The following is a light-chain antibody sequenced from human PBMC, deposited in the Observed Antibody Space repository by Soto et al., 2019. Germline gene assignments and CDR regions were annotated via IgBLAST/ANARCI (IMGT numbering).Light chain of an antibody. CDR2: DAS. Sequence: EIVLTQSPGTLSLSPGERAILSCRASQSVSSTYLAWYQQKPGRAPRLLIYDASSRATGIPDRFSGSGSGTDFTLTISRLEPEDFAVYYCQQFSSTPWTFGQGTEVEIK. V-gene: IGKV3-20*01. CDR1: QSVSSTY. CDR3: QQFSSTPWT. J-gene: IGKJ1*01.